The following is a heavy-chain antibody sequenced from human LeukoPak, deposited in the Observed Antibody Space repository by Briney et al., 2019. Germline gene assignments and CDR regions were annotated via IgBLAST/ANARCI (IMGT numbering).Heavy chain of an antibody. CDR1: GYTFTSYD. CDR3: ASPSYCGGDCSRPQYYYYCMDV. CDR2: MNPNSGNT. D-gene: IGHD2-21*02. V-gene: IGHV1-8*01. J-gene: IGHJ6*02. Sequence: ASVKVSCKASGYTFTSYDINWVRQATGQGLEWMGWMNPNSGNTGYAQKFQGRVTMTRNTSISTAYMELSSLRSEDTAVYYCASPSYCGGDCSRPQYYYYCMDVWGQGTTVTVSS.